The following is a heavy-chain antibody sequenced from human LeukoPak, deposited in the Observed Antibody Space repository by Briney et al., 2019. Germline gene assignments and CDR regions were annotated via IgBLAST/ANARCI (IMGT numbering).Heavy chain of an antibody. J-gene: IGHJ5*02. CDR3: ARHGDSSGWSNWFDP. D-gene: IGHD6-19*01. CDR2: IYYSGST. CDR1: GGSISSSSYY. V-gene: IGHV4-39*01. Sequence: PSETLSLTCTVSGGSISSSSYYWGWIRQPPGKGLEWIGSIYYSGSTYYNPSLKSRVTISVDTSKNQFSLKLSSVTAADTAVYYCARHGDSSGWSNWFDPWGQGTLVTVSS.